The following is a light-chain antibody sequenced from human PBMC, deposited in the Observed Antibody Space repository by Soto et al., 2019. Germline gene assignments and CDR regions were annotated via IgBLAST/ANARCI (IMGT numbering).Light chain of an antibody. J-gene: IGKJ4*01. CDR3: LQARQTPLP. Sequence: DIVMTQSPLSMPVTPGEPASISCRSSQSLLHSNGYNYLDWYLQKPGQSPQLLIYLGSNRASGVPDRCSGSGAGTDVTLLICRVEVEYVGGFYHLQARQTPLPFGAGTEGDVK. CDR2: LGS. CDR1: QSLLHSNGYNY. V-gene: IGKV2-28*01.